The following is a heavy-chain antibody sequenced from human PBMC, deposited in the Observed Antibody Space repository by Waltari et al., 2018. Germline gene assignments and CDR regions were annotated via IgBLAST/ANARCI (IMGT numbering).Heavy chain of an antibody. CDR3: ATGYYYDSSGPSKDAFDI. D-gene: IGHD3-22*01. CDR2: VYPEDGET. V-gene: IGHV1-69-2*01. CDR1: GYTFTDYY. J-gene: IGHJ3*02. Sequence: EVQLVQSGAEVKKPGATVKISCKVSGYTFTDYYMHWVQQAPGKGLEWMGRVYPEDGETIYAEKFQVRVTITADTSTDTAYMELSSLRSEDTAVYYCATGYYYDSSGPSKDAFDIWGQGTMVTVSS.